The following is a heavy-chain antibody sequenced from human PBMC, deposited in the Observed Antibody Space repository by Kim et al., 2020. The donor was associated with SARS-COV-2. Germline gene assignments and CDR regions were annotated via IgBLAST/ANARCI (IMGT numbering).Heavy chain of an antibody. CDR3: ARIYLIGGSYFDY. Sequence: YAKKFQGRVTMTRDTSTSTVYMDLSSLRSEDTALYYCARIYLIGGSYFDYWGQGTLVTVSS. V-gene: IGHV1-46*01. D-gene: IGHD1-26*01. J-gene: IGHJ4*02.